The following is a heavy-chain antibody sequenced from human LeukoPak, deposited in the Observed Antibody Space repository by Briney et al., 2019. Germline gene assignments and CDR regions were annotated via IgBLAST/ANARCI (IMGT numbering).Heavy chain of an antibody. CDR1: GGSISSSSYF. V-gene: IGHV4-39*07. CDR3: ARGVSARFDP. J-gene: IGHJ5*02. CDR2: IYYSGST. Sequence: SETLSLTCTVSGGSISSSSYFWGWIRQPPGKGLEWIGSIYYSGSTYYNPSLKSRVTISVDTSKNQFSLKLSSVTAADTAVYYCARGVSARFDPWGQGPWSPSPQ.